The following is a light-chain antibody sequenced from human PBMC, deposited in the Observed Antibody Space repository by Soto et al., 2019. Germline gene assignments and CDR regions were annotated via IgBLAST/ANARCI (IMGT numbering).Light chain of an antibody. V-gene: IGKV1-27*01. CDR1: QGIRNY. J-gene: IGKJ4*01. CDR2: AAS. Sequence: DIQMTQSPSSLSESVGDRVTITCRASQGIRNYLAWYQQKPGKVPSLLIYAASTLEPGVPSRFSGSGSGTDFTLTISSLQPEDVATYYCQKYDIAPLTFGGGTKVEIK. CDR3: QKYDIAPLT.